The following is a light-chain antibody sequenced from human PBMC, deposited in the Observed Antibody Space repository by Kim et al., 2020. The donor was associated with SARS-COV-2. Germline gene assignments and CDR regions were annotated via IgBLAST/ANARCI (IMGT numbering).Light chain of an antibody. J-gene: IGKJ4*01. V-gene: IGKV1-39*01. CDR1: QSISSY. Sequence: DIQMTQSPSSLSASVGDRVTITCRASQSISSYLNWYQQKPEKAPKLLIYAASSLQSGVPSRFSGSGTGTDFTHTISSLQPEDFATYYCQQSYSTPRLTFGGRTKVDIK. CDR2: AAS. CDR3: QQSYSTPRLT.